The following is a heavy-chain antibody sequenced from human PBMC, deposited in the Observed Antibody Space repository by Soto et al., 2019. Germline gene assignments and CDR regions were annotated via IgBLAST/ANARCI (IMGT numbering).Heavy chain of an antibody. D-gene: IGHD3-16*01. CDR1: GGSISSGDYY. Sequence: QVQLQESGPGLVKPSQTLSLTCTVSGGSISSGDYYWSWIRQPPGKGLEWIGYIYYSGSTYYNPSLKSRVTISVYTSKNQFSLKLSSVTAADTAVYYCARDGGMSARYYGMDVWGQGTTVTASS. J-gene: IGHJ6*02. CDR3: ARDGGMSARYYGMDV. CDR2: IYYSGST. V-gene: IGHV4-30-4*01.